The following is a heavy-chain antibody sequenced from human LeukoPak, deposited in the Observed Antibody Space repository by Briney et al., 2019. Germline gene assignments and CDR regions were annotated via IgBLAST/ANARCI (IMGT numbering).Heavy chain of an antibody. CDR1: GFTFGNYW. J-gene: IGHJ4*02. Sequence: TGGSLRLSCAASGFTFGNYWMSWVRQASGKGLEWVANIKEDGSEKYYVDSVKGRFTISRDNAKNSLYLQMNSLRAEDTAIYYCASGRQLGYWGQGTLVTVSS. D-gene: IGHD6-6*01. CDR3: ASGRQLGY. CDR2: IKEDGSEK. V-gene: IGHV3-7*01.